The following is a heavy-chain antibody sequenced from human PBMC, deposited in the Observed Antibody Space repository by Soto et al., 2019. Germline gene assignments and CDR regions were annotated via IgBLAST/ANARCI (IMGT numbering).Heavy chain of an antibody. V-gene: IGHV3-11*01. J-gene: IGHJ4*01. CDR2: ISSDGSTI. Sequence: QVQLVESGGGLVKPGGSLRLSCAASGFIFSDYYMSWIRQAPGKGLEWVSYISSDGSTIYSADSVKGRFSISRDKAKNSLSLQMNSLRAEDTAVYYCARGVGDGYTYYFDYWGHGPLVNVSS. CDR3: ARGVGDGYTYYFDY. D-gene: IGHD1-26*01. CDR1: GFIFSDYY.